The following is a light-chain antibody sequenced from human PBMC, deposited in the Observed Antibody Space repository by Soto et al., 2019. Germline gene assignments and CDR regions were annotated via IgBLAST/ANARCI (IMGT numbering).Light chain of an antibody. CDR1: QSINTY. CDR3: QQSFSGLGT. Sequence: DIQMTQSPSSLSASVGERVTITCRASQSINTYLNWFQQKPGKAPKLLIYAASTLPSGVPSRFSGSGSGTDFTLTISSLQREDFGTYYCQQSFSGLGTFGPGTKVDIK. CDR2: AAS. V-gene: IGKV1-39*01. J-gene: IGKJ3*01.